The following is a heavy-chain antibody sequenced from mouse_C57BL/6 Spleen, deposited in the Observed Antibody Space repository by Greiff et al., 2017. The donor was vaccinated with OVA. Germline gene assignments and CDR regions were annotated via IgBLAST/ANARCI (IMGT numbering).Heavy chain of an antibody. D-gene: IGHD2-4*01. CDR1: GYTFTDYY. CDR3: AIPYYDYDGNYFDY. V-gene: IGHV1-26*01. Sequence: EVQLQQSGPELVKPGASVKISCKASGYTFTDYYMNWVKQSHGKSLEWIGDINPNNGGTSYNQKFKGKATLTVDKSSSTAYMELRSLTSEDSAVYYCAIPYYDYDGNYFDYWGQGTTLTVSS. J-gene: IGHJ2*01. CDR2: INPNNGGT.